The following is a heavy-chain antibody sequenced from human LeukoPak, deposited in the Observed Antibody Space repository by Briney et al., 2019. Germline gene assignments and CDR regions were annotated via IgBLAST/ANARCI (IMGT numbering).Heavy chain of an antibody. Sequence: GGSLRLSCAASGFTFHYYAMTWVRQAPGKGLEWVAVISYDGSNKYYADSVKGRFTISRDNSKNTLYLQMNSLRAEDTAVYYCAKAPARCYGDYDCGYFDYWGQGTLVTVSS. CDR2: ISYDGSNK. CDR3: AKAPARCYGDYDCGYFDY. D-gene: IGHD4-17*01. J-gene: IGHJ4*02. CDR1: GFTFHYYA. V-gene: IGHV3-30-3*01.